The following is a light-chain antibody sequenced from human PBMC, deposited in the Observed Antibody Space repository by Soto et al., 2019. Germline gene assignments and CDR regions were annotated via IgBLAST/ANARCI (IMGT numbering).Light chain of an antibody. Sequence: DIQMTQSPSTLSASVGDRVTITCRASQTIGSWLAWYQQKPGRAPKLLIYDASSLESGVPSRFTASGSGTEFTFTITTLQPDDFATYYCQQYKSYAMFGQGTRVEI. CDR2: DAS. J-gene: IGKJ1*01. CDR3: QQYKSYAM. V-gene: IGKV1-5*01. CDR1: QTIGSW.